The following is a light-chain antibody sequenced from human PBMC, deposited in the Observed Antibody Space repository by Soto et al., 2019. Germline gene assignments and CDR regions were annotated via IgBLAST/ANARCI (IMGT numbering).Light chain of an antibody. CDR3: SSYTNSGTVL. CDR1: SSDVGGYDY. CDR2: NVR. V-gene: IGLV2-14*01. J-gene: IGLJ2*01. Sequence: QSALTQPASVSGSPGQSITISCTGTSSDVGGYDYVSWYQQYAGKAPKLTIYNVRNRPSGVSNRFSASKSGNTASLTISGLKPEDEADYFCSSYTNSGTVLFGGGTKLTVL.